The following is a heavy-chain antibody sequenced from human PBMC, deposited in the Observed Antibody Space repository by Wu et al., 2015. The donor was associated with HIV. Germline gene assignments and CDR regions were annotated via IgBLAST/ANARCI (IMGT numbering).Heavy chain of an antibody. J-gene: IGHJ4*02. CDR1: GYTFIDYY. CDR3: ARLQSLHGLYSNADY. V-gene: IGHV1-2*02. CDR2: INTNRGGT. Sequence: QVQLVQSGAEVKKPAASVMVSCKASGYTFIDYYIYWVRQAPGQGPEWMGWINTNRGGTKYAQKFQGRVTLTRDTAVTTAYLELNSLRSDDTAVYYCARLQSLHGLYSNADYWGQGTLVTVSS. D-gene: IGHD3-10*01.